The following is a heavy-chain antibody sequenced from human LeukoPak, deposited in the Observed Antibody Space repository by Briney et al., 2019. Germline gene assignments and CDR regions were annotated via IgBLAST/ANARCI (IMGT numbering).Heavy chain of an antibody. CDR2: IIPIFGTA. CDR1: GGTYSSYA. D-gene: IGHD6-6*01. Sequence: AASVKVSCKASGGTYSSYAISWVRQAPGQGLEWMGGIIPIFGTANYAQKFQGRVTITTDESTSTAYMELSSLRSEDTAVYYCAREGEYSSLNYFDYWGQGTLVTVSS. J-gene: IGHJ4*02. V-gene: IGHV1-69*05. CDR3: AREGEYSSLNYFDY.